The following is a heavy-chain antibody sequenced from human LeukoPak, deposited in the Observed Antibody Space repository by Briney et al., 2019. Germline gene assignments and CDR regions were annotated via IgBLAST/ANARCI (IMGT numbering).Heavy chain of an antibody. J-gene: IGHJ6*02. Sequence: ASVKVSCKASGYTFTGYYMHCVRQAPGQGLEWMGWINPNSGGTNYAQKFQGWVTMTRDTSISTAYMELSRLRSDDTAVYYCARDRIPWFGEWYGMDVWGRGTTVTVAS. D-gene: IGHD3-10*01. V-gene: IGHV1-2*04. CDR1: GYTFTGYY. CDR3: ARDRIPWFGEWYGMDV. CDR2: INPNSGGT.